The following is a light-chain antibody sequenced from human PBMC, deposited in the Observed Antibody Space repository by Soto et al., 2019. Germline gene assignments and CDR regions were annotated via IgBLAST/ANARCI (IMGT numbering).Light chain of an antibody. J-gene: IGKJ5*01. CDR1: QRVSSY. V-gene: IGKV3-11*01. CDR2: DAS. CDR3: QQRGNWIT. Sequence: EIVLTQSPATLSLSPGERATLSCRASQRVSSYLAWYQQKPGQAPRLLIYDASNRATGIPARFSASGSGTDFTLTIISLEPEDSAVYYCQQRGNWITFGPGTRLEIK.